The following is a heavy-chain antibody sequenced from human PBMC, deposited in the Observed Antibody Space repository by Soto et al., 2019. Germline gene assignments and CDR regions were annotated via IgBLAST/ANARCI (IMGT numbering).Heavy chain of an antibody. CDR1: GFMFSTYL. D-gene: IGHD3-16*01. J-gene: IGHJ6*02. CDR3: VGALTYEVPYYYYGMDV. CDR2: IRQGGNEK. Sequence: EVQLVESGGGLVQPGGSLRLSCTASGFMFSTYLMSWVRQAPGKGLEWVANIRQGGNEKFYVDSVKGRFTISRDNANKSLYLQMNSLRAEDTAVYYCVGALTYEVPYYYYGMDVWGQGTTVTVSS. V-gene: IGHV3-7*01.